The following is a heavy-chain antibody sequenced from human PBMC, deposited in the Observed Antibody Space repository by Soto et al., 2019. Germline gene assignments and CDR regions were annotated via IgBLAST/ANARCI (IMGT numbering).Heavy chain of an antibody. CDR1: GYTFTSYG. D-gene: IGHD3-9*01. J-gene: IGHJ6*02. CDR2: ISAYNGNT. V-gene: IGHV1-18*01. CDR3: AREPVLRYFDWQGDYYGMDV. Sequence: QVQLVQSGAEVKKPGASVKVSCKASGYTFTSYGISWVRQAPGQGLEWMGWISAYNGNTNYAQKLQGRVTMTPDTSTSTAYMELRSLRSDDTAVYYCAREPVLRYFDWQGDYYGMDVWGQGTTVTVSS.